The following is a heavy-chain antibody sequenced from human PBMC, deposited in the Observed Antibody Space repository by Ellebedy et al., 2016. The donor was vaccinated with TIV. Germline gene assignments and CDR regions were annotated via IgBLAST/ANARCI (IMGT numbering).Heavy chain of an antibody. D-gene: IGHD2-8*01. J-gene: IGHJ4*02. CDR3: ARDVVLMVYPIPPNPGYFDF. CDR2: INPFDGST. Sequence: AASVKVSCKASGYTLTGSYMHWVRQAPGQGLEWMGMINPFDGSTAYAQEFQGRINMTRDTSTSTVYMELSSLRSEDTAVYFCARDVVLMVYPIPPNPGYFDFWGQGTLVTVSS. CDR1: GYTLTGSY. V-gene: IGHV1-46*01.